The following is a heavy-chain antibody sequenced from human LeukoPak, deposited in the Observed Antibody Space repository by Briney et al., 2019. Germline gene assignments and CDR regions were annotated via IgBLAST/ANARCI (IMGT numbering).Heavy chain of an antibody. CDR1: GFTFSSYS. Sequence: GGSLRLSCAASGFTFSSYSMNWVRQAPGKGLEWVSSISSSSSYIYYADSVKGRFTISRDNSKNTLYLQMNSLRAEDTAVYYCAKTSGGIAAAGVFDYWGQGTLVTVSS. J-gene: IGHJ4*02. D-gene: IGHD6-13*01. CDR3: AKTSGGIAAAGVFDY. CDR2: ISSSSSYI. V-gene: IGHV3-21*01.